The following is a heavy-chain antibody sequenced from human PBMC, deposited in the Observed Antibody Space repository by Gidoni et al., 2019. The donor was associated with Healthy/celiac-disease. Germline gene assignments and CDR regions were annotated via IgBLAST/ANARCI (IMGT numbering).Heavy chain of an antibody. CDR3: AILWFGELSYWYFDL. V-gene: IGHV4-39*01. J-gene: IGHJ2*01. CDR2: IYYSGST. D-gene: IGHD3-10*01. Sequence: QLQLQESGPGLVKPSETLSLTCTVSGGSISSSSYDWGWIRQPPGKGLEWIGSIYYSGSTYYNPSLKSRVTISVDTSKNQFSLKLSSVTAADTAVYYCAILWFGELSYWYFDLWGRGTLVTVSS. CDR1: GGSISSSSYD.